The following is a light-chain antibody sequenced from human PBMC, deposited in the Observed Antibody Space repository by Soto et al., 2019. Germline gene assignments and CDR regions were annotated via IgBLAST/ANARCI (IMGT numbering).Light chain of an antibody. CDR2: GAS. CDR3: QQYGSSQS. Sequence: EIVLTQSPGTLSLSPGERATRSCRASQSVSSSCLAWYQQKPGQAPRLLIYGASSKASGIPDRFSASGSGTDFPLTISRLEPEDLAVYYCQQYGSSQSFGQGTKVEIK. V-gene: IGKV3-20*01. J-gene: IGKJ1*01. CDR1: QSVSSSC.